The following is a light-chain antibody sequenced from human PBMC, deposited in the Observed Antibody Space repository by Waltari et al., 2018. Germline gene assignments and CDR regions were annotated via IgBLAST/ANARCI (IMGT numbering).Light chain of an antibody. CDR2: DES. CDR3: QVWDGTNDHPYVV. J-gene: IGLJ2*01. CDR1: NVARRG. V-gene: IGLV3-21*02. Sequence: SYVLTQPPSVSVAPGQTAKITCGGSNVARRGVYLYQQKPGQAPVLVIYDESDLPSGIPDRFSGSNSGSTATLTISRVEAGDEADYYCQVWDGTNDHPYVVFGGGTKLTVL.